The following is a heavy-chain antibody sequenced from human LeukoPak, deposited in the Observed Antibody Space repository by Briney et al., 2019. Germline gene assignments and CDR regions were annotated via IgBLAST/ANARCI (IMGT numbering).Heavy chain of an antibody. V-gene: IGHV1-18*01. CDR1: GYTFTSYG. CDR3: ARDRSLSKAGTHSPGY. Sequence: ASVKVSCKASGYTFTSYGISWVRQAPGRGLEWMGWISAYNGNTNYAQKLQGRVTMTTDTSTSTAYMELRSLRSDDTAVYYCARDRSLSKAGTHSPGYWGQGTLVTVSS. J-gene: IGHJ4*02. D-gene: IGHD6-13*01. CDR2: ISAYNGNT.